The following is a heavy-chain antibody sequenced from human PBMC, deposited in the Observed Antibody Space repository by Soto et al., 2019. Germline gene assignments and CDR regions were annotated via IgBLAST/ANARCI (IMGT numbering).Heavy chain of an antibody. J-gene: IGHJ6*03. CDR1: GGTFSSYT. CDR3: AREYSPPPTVNTVFYMDV. D-gene: IGHD4-17*01. Sequence: GASVKVSCKASGGTFSSYTISWVRQAPGQGLEWMGRIIPILGIANYAQKFQGRVTITADKSTSTAYMELSSLRSEDTAVYYCAREYSPPPTVNTVFYMDVGGKGTTVTVS. CDR2: IIPILGIA. V-gene: IGHV1-69*04.